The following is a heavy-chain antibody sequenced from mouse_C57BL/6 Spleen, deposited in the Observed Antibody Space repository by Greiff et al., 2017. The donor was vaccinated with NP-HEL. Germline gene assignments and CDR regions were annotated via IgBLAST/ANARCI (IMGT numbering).Heavy chain of an antibody. Sequence: EVMLVESGGGLVQPGGSLKLSCAASGFTFSDYYMYWVRQTPEKRLEWVAYISNGGGSTYYPDTVKGRFTISRDNAKNTLYLQMSRLKSEDTAMYYCARRSDGYLYYYAMDYWGQGTSVTVSS. CDR3: ARRSDGYLYYYAMDY. CDR2: ISNGGGST. CDR1: GFTFSDYY. D-gene: IGHD2-3*01. V-gene: IGHV5-12*01. J-gene: IGHJ4*01.